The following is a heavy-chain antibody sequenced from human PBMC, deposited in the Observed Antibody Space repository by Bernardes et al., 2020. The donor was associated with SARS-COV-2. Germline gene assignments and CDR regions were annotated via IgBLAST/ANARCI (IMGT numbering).Heavy chain of an antibody. D-gene: IGHD6-19*01. CDR1: GGSISSYF. CDR3: ARGWLAVDY. CDR2: IFNNGST. J-gene: IGHJ4*02. V-gene: IGHV4-4*07. Sequence: SETLSLTCTVSGGSISSYFWSWIRQPAGKGLEWIGRIFNNGSTEYSPSLKSRVTMSLETSKNQFSLKLISVTAADTAVYYCARGWLAVDYWGQGTLVTVSS.